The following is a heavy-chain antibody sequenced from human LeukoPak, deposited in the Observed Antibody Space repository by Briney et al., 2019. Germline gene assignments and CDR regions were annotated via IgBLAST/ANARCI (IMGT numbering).Heavy chain of an antibody. D-gene: IGHD3-22*01. CDR1: GFTFSSYR. CDR2: ISSSSSTI. Sequence: GGSLRLSCAASGFTFSSYRMNWVRQAPGKGLEWVSYISSSSSTIYYADSVKGRFTISRDNAKNSLYLQMNSLRDEDTAVYYCARERYYYDSSGFDYWGQGTLVTVSS. CDR3: ARERYYYDSSGFDY. J-gene: IGHJ4*02. V-gene: IGHV3-48*02.